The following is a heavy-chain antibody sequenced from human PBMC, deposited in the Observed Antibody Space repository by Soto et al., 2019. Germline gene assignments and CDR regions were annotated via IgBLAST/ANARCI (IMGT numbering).Heavy chain of an antibody. V-gene: IGHV4-38-2*02. D-gene: IGHD3-3*01. CDR1: GDSISSGYF. CDR3: ARDRSGYYWFDA. Sequence: SETLSLTCAVSGDSISSGYFWGWIRQPPGKGLEWIGSIYHGGTTYYNPSLKSRVTISVDTSKNQISLKVTSVTAADTAVYYCARDRSGYYWFDAWGQGTLVTVSS. J-gene: IGHJ5*02. CDR2: IYHGGTT.